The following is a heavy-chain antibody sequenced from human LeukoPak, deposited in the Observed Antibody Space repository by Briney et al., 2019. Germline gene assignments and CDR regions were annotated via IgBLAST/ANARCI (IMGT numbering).Heavy chain of an antibody. CDR3: ATTRDGYNSGS. V-gene: IGHV3-11*06. Sequence: PGGSLRLSCAASGFTFSDYYMSWIRQAPGKGMEWVSYITTGSRSYTNHADTEKGRFTNSRDNAQNSGKLQMKSLRAEDSAVYYCATTRDGYNSGSWGQGTLVTVSS. CDR2: ITTGSRSYT. CDR1: GFTFSDYY. J-gene: IGHJ5*02. D-gene: IGHD5-24*01.